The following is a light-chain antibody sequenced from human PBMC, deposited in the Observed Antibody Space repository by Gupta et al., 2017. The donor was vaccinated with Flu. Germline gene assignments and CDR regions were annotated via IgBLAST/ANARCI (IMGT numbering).Light chain of an antibody. CDR3: QVWDSSSDHPWV. J-gene: IGLJ3*02. Sequence: SYVLTQPPSVSVAPGRTARITCGGDNIGSKSVHWYQQKPGQAPVLVVCDDYDRPSGIPARFSASKSGNTATLTFSRVDAGDEADYYCQVWDSSSDHPWVFGGGTKLTVL. CDR1: NIGSKS. CDR2: DDY. V-gene: IGLV3-21*03.